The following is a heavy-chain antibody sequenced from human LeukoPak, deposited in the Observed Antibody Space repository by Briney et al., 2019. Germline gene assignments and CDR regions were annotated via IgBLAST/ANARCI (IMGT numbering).Heavy chain of an antibody. V-gene: IGHV4-59*08. CDR2: IYYSGST. CDR1: GGSISSYY. CDR3: ARHDFMIFLH. J-gene: IGHJ6*02. Sequence: SETLSLTCTVSGGSISSYYWSWIRQPPGKGLEWIGYIYYSGSTNYNPSLKSRVTISVDTSKNQFSLKLSSVTAADTAVYYCARHDFMIFLHWGQGTTVTVSS. D-gene: IGHD2-15*01.